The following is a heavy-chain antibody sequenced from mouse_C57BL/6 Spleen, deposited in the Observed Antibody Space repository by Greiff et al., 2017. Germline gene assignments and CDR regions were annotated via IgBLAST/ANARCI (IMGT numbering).Heavy chain of an antibody. CDR2: IDPETGGT. V-gene: IGHV1-15*01. CDR1: GYTFNDYE. CDR3: TRNYYSNPFAY. D-gene: IGHD2-5*01. Sequence: VQLQQSGAELVRPGASVTLSCKASGYTFNDYEMHWVKQTPVHGLEWIGAIDPETGGTAYNQKFKGKAILTADKSSSTAYMELRSLTSEDSAVYYCTRNYYSNPFAYWGQGTLVTVSA. J-gene: IGHJ3*01.